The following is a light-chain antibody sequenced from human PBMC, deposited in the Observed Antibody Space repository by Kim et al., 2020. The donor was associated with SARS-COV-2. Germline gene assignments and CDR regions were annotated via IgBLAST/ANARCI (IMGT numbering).Light chain of an antibody. J-gene: IGLJ2*01. Sequence: KKVTTSWSRSSGGLDDNYVQWYQQRPGGVPTTVIYEYDQRPSGVSDRFSGSIDNSSNSASLTISGLRTEDEADYYCQSYNRDNVIFGGGTQLTVL. CDR1: SGGLDDNY. CDR2: EYD. V-gene: IGLV6-57*03. CDR3: QSYNRDNVI.